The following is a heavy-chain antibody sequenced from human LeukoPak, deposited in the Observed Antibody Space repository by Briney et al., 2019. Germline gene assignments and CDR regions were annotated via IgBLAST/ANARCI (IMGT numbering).Heavy chain of an antibody. CDR2: IIPILGIA. CDR1: GGTFSSYA. Sequence: SVKVACKASGGTFSSYAISWVRQAPGQGLEWMGRIIPILGIANYAQKFQGRVTITADKSTSTAYMELSSLRSEDTAVYYCASGRRGGVATILSSWSYYYGMDVWGQGTTVTVSS. D-gene: IGHD5-12*01. CDR3: ASGRRGGVATILSSWSYYYGMDV. V-gene: IGHV1-69*04. J-gene: IGHJ6*02.